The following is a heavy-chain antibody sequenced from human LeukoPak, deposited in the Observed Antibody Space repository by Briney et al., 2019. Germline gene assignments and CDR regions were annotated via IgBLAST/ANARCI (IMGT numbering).Heavy chain of an antibody. CDR3: ARGRKIQLWYNNWFDP. CDR2: MNPNSGNT. V-gene: IGHV1-8*01. Sequence: ASVKVSCEASGYTFTSYDINWVRQATGQGLEWMGWMNPNSGNTGYAQKFQGRVTMTRNTSISTAYMELSSLRSEDTAVYYCARGRKIQLWYNNWFDPWGQGTLVTVSS. J-gene: IGHJ5*02. CDR1: GYTFTSYD. D-gene: IGHD5-18*01.